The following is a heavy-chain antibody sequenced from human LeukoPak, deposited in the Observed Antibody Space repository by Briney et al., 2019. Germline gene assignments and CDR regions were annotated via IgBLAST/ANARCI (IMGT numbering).Heavy chain of an antibody. V-gene: IGHV1-46*01. Sequence: ASVEVSCKASGYTFTSYYMHWVRQAPGQGLEWMGIINPSGGSTSYAQKFQGRVTMTRDMSTSTVYMELSSLRSEDTAVYYCAREGGLVQQWLDPWGQGTLVTVSS. J-gene: IGHJ5*02. CDR2: INPSGGST. CDR1: GYTFTSYY. D-gene: IGHD6-13*01. CDR3: AREGGLVQQWLDP.